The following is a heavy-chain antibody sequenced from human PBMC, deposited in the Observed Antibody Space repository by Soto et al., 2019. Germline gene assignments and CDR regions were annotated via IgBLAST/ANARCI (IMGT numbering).Heavy chain of an antibody. Sequence: SETLSLTCTVSGGSISSGGYYWSWIRQHPGKGLEWIGYIYYSGSTYYNPSLKSRVTISVDTSKNQFSLKLSSVTAADTAVYYCARDFGLSYDSSGSYGMDVWGQGTTVTVSS. CDR2: IYYSGST. V-gene: IGHV4-31*03. CDR1: GGSISSGGYY. J-gene: IGHJ6*02. D-gene: IGHD3-22*01. CDR3: ARDFGLSYDSSGSYGMDV.